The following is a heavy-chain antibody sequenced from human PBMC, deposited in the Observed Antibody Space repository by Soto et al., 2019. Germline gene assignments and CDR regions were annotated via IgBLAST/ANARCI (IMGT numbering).Heavy chain of an antibody. Sequence: QVHLVESGGGVVQPGRSLRLSCAASGFTFSSYAMHWVRQAPGKGLEWVAVISYDGSNKYYADSVKGRFTISRDNSKNTVYLQMNSLRAEDTAVYYCARDHYDFWSGYSPGSLYFDYWGQGTLVTVSS. CDR2: ISYDGSNK. V-gene: IGHV3-30-3*01. CDR1: GFTFSSYA. J-gene: IGHJ4*02. CDR3: ARDHYDFWSGYSPGSLYFDY. D-gene: IGHD3-3*01.